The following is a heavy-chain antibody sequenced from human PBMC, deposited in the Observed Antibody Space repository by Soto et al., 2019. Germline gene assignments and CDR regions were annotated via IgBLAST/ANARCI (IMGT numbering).Heavy chain of an antibody. Sequence: GGSLRLSCAASGFTFSDYYMSWIRQVPGKGLEWVSYISSSGSTIYYADSVKGRFTISRDNAKNSLYLQMNSLRAEDTAVYYCARDSALPDGIAAAVTFTDYYYYYYMDVWGKGTTVTVSS. D-gene: IGHD6-13*01. CDR3: ARDSALPDGIAAAVTFTDYYYYYYMDV. V-gene: IGHV3-11*01. CDR2: ISSSGSTI. J-gene: IGHJ6*03. CDR1: GFTFSDYY.